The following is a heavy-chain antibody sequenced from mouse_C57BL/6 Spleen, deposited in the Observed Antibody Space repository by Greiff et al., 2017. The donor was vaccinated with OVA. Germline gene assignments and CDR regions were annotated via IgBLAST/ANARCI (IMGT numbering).Heavy chain of an antibody. CDR3: ARTGLYYSNYEGYFDY. J-gene: IGHJ2*01. D-gene: IGHD2-5*01. CDR2: INPGSGGT. CDR1: GYAFTNYL. V-gene: IGHV1-54*01. Sequence: QVQLKESGAELVRPGTSVKVSCKASGYAFTNYLIEWVKQRPGQGLEWIGLINPGSGGTNYNEKFKGKATLTADKSSSTAYMQLSSLTSEDSAVYFCARTGLYYSNYEGYFDYWGQGTTLTVAS.